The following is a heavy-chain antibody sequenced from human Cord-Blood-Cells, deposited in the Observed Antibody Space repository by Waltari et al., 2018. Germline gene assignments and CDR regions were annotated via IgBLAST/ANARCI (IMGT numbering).Heavy chain of an antibody. CDR3: ARDIMGYDILTGYYNDY. V-gene: IGHV4-34*01. Sequence: QVQLQQWGAGLLKPSETLSPTCAVYGGSFSGYYWSWIRQPPGKGLEWIGEINHSGSTNYNPSLKSRVTISVDTSKNQFSLKLSSVTAADTAVYYCARDIMGYDILTGYYNDYWGQGTLVTVSS. J-gene: IGHJ4*02. D-gene: IGHD3-9*01. CDR1: GGSFSGYY. CDR2: INHSGST.